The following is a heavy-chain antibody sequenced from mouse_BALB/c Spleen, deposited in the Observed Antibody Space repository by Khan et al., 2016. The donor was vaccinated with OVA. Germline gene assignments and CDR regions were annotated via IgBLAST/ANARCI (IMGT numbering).Heavy chain of an antibody. D-gene: IGHD2-5*01. CDR3: ARGGAAYYRNVRGAMEY. Sequence: QIQLVQSGPELKKPGETVRISCKASGYTFTAAGIQWVQKMPGKGLKWIGWINTHSGVPKYAEDFKGRFAFSLEISVSTAYLQITNLKNEDTATYFCARGGAAYYRNVRGAMEYWGQGTSVTVSS. V-gene: IGHV9-4*02. J-gene: IGHJ4*01. CDR2: INTHSGVP. CDR1: GYTFTAAG.